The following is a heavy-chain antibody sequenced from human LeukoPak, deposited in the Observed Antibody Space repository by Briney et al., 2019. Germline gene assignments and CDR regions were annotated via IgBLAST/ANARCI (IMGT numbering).Heavy chain of an antibody. CDR1: GFTFSIYG. D-gene: IGHD1-26*01. CDR2: IRYDGSDK. CDR3: AKALSGSQPKPFDY. Sequence: PGGSLRLSCVASGFTFSIYGMHWVRQAPGKGLEWVAFIRYDGSDKYYAESVKGRFTIPRDNSKNTLYLLMNSLRAEDTAVYYCAKALSGSQPKPFDYWGQGTLVTVSS. J-gene: IGHJ4*02. V-gene: IGHV3-30*02.